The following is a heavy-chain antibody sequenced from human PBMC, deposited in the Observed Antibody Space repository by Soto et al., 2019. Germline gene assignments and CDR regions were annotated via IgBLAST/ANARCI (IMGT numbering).Heavy chain of an antibody. CDR1: GFSFSSAW. J-gene: IGHJ6*02. Sequence: EVQLVESGGALVKPGESLRLSCAASGFSFSSAWMSWVRQAPGKGLEWVGRIKSKTDGGTTDYAAPVKGRFTISRKDPKNTRELQMDSLKTEDTAVYYCTAGVEVAATQYDMDVWGQGTTVTVSS. CDR2: IKSKTDGGTT. CDR3: TAGVEVAATQYDMDV. D-gene: IGHD2-15*01. V-gene: IGHV3-15*02.